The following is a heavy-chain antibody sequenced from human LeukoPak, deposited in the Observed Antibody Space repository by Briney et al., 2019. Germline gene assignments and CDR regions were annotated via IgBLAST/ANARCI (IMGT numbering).Heavy chain of an antibody. V-gene: IGHV1-46*01. CDR2: INPTGDYT. CDR1: GDTFTRNW. CDR3: ARDHSIDDKSWWLDP. Sequence: GASVKVSCKTSGDTFTRNWMHWIRQGPGQGLEWMGVINPTGDYTMYAQKFQGRVIVTRDMSSNTDCMELGSLRSDDTAVYYCARDHSIDDKSWWLDPWGQGTLVTVSS. J-gene: IGHJ5*02. D-gene: IGHD1-1*01.